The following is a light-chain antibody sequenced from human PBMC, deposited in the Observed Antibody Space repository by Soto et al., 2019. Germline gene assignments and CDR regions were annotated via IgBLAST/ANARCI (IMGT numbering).Light chain of an antibody. CDR3: QQYYKWPLT. CDR1: QSVIRN. V-gene: IGKV3-15*01. Sequence: EIVMTHSPATLSVSPVERATLSFCASQSVIRNLAWYQQKPGQAPRLLIYDASTRATGIPARLSGSGSGTEFTLTISSLESQDFGVYYCQQYYKWPLTFGGGTKVDIK. J-gene: IGKJ4*01. CDR2: DAS.